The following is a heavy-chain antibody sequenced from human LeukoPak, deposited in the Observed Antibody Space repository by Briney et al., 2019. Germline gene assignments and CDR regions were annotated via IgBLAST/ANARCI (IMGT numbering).Heavy chain of an antibody. CDR2: ISSSSSYI. V-gene: IGHV3-21*01. D-gene: IGHD3-22*01. CDR3: ARARGTMIVVSAQDAFDI. Sequence: PGGSLRLSCAASGFTFSSYEMNWVRQAPGKGLEWVSSISSSSSYIYYADSVKGRFTISRDNAKNSLYLQMNSLRAEDTAVYYCARARGTMIVVSAQDAFDIWGQGTMVTVSS. CDR1: GFTFSSYE. J-gene: IGHJ3*02.